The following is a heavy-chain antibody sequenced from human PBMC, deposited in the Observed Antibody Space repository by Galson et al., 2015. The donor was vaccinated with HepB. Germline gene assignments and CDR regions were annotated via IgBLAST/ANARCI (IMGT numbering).Heavy chain of an antibody. J-gene: IGHJ4*02. CDR3: VRGGRLGELSSFDY. Sequence: QSGAEVKKPGASVKVSCTASGYTFNRFGISWVRQAPGQGLEWMAWINVYNGNTNYVQKFQGRVTMTTDTSTSTAYMELRSLRSDDTAVYYCVRGGRLGELSSFDYWAREPWSPSPQ. V-gene: IGHV1-18*01. D-gene: IGHD3-16*02. CDR1: GYTFNRFG. CDR2: INVYNGNT.